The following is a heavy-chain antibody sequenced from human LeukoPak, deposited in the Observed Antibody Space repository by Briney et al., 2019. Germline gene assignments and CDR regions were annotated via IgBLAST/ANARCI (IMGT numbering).Heavy chain of an antibody. V-gene: IGHV3-23*01. CDR1: GFTLSTNA. J-gene: IGHJ4*02. D-gene: IGHD1-26*01. CDR2: ISGGGAST. CDR3: AKDVGKWESLHFFDY. Sequence: PGGSLRLSCLTSGFTLSTNAMSWVRQAPGKGLEWISGISGGGASTYYADSVKGRFTLSRDDSRNTLYLQMNSLRGDDTAVYYCAKDVGKWESLHFFDYWGQGTLVTVSS.